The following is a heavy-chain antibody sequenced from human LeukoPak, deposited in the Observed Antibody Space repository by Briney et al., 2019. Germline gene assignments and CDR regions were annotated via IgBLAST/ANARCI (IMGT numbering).Heavy chain of an antibody. CDR1: GGSISSSSYY. CDR3: ARDFRDGYNYGDFDY. V-gene: IGHV4-39*07. Sequence: SETLSLTCTVSGGSISSSSYYWGWIRQPPGKRLGWIGSIYYSGSTYYNPSLKSRVTISVDTSKNQFSLKLSSVTAADTAVYYCARDFRDGYNYGDFDYWGQGTLVTVSS. CDR2: IYYSGST. J-gene: IGHJ4*02. D-gene: IGHD5-24*01.